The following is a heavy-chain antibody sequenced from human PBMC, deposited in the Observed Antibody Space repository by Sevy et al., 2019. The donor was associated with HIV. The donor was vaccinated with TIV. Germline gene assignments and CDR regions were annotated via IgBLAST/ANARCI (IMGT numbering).Heavy chain of an antibody. CDR2: FDPEDGET. D-gene: IGHD3-22*01. J-gene: IGHJ4*02. CDR1: EYSLTKLS. CDR3: ASAREYYEDCSGYLDY. Sequence: ASVKVSCKVSEYSLTKLSMHWVRQAPGKGLEWMGRFDPEDGETIFAQKFQGRVTMTEETSTDTAYMQLSSLRSEDTAVYYCASAREYYEDCSGYLDYWGQGTLVTVSS. V-gene: IGHV1-24*01.